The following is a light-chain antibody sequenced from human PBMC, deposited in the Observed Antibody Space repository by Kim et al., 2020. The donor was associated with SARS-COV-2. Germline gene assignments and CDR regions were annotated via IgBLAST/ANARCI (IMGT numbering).Light chain of an antibody. CDR1: QTIDRD. Sequence: VMTQSPATLSVSLGDGATLSCRASQTIDRDLAWYQQKPGQPPRLLIYDSSTRAPGVPARFHVSGSGTDFTLTINSLQSEDLAVYYCQHYNEWPPWTFGRGTKLEI. J-gene: IGKJ1*01. CDR3: QHYNEWPPWT. CDR2: DSS. V-gene: IGKV3-15*01.